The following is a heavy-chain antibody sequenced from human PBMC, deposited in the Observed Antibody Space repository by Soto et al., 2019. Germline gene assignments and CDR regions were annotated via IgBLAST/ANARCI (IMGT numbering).Heavy chain of an antibody. J-gene: IGHJ6*02. Sequence: GGSLRLSCAASGFTFSSYAMSWVRQAPGKGLEWVSAISGSGGSTYYADSVKGRFTISRDNSKNTLYLQRNSLRAEDTAVYYCAKDQRAGGSGSYYGFYYYYGMDVWGQGTTVTVSS. CDR3: AKDQRAGGSGSYYGFYYYYGMDV. V-gene: IGHV3-23*01. CDR1: GFTFSSYA. CDR2: ISGSGGST. D-gene: IGHD3-10*01.